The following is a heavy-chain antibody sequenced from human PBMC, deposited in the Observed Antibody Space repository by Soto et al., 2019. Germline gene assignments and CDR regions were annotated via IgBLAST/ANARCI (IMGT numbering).Heavy chain of an antibody. Sequence: GASVKVSCKASGYTFTGYYMHWVRQAPGQGLEWMGWINPNSGGTNYAQKFQGWVTMTRDTSISTAYMELSRLRSDDTAVYYCARERYDSSGYLNISMDVWGQGTTVTVSS. CDR2: INPNSGGT. CDR3: ARERYDSSGYLNISMDV. V-gene: IGHV1-2*04. J-gene: IGHJ6*02. CDR1: GYTFTGYY. D-gene: IGHD3-22*01.